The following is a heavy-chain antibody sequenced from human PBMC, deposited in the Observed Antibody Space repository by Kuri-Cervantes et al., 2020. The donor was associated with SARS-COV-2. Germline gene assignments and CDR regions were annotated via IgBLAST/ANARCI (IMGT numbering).Heavy chain of an antibody. J-gene: IGHJ6*02. CDR2: INHSGST. Sequence: GSLRLSCVASGLPFSDNAMSWVRQPPGKGLEWIGEINHSGSTNYNPSLKSRVTVSVDTSNNQFSLKLSSVTAADTAEYYCAADQQLPNSYGMDVWGQGTTVTVSS. CDR1: GLPFSDNA. V-gene: IGHV4-34*01. CDR3: AADQQLPNSYGMDV. D-gene: IGHD6-13*01.